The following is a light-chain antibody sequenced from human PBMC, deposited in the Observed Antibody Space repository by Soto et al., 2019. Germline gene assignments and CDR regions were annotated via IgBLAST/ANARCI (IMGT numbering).Light chain of an antibody. J-gene: IGKJ1*01. CDR3: QHYDSYSEA. Sequence: DIHRTHSPSTLSGSVGDRVTITCRASQTISSWLAWYQQKPGKAPKLLIYRASTLKSGVPSRFSGSGSGTEFTLTISSLQPDDFATYYCQHYDSYSEAFGQGTKVDI. CDR1: QTISSW. V-gene: IGKV1-5*03. CDR2: RAS.